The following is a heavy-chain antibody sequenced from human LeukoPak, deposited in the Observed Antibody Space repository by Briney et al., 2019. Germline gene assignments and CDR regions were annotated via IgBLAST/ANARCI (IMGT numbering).Heavy chain of an antibody. Sequence: PSETLSLTCAVYGGPFSGYYWSWIRQPPGKGLEWIGEINHSGSTNYNPSLRSRVTISVDTSKNQFSLKLSSVTAADTAVYYCARAPYSSSFFDYWGQGTLVTVSS. CDR1: GGPFSGYY. V-gene: IGHV4-34*01. CDR2: INHSGST. CDR3: ARAPYSSSFFDY. J-gene: IGHJ4*02. D-gene: IGHD6-13*01.